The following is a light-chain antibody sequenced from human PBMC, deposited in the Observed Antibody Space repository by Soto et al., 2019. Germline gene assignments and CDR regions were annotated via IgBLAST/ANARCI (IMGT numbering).Light chain of an antibody. Sequence: LTQAPGTLSLYPGERATLSCRASQSVSSNYLAWYQQKPGQAPRLLIYGASTRATGIPDRFSGSGSGTDFTLTISRLEPEDSAVYYCQQYGSSPTWTFGQGTKVDIK. J-gene: IGKJ1*01. CDR1: QSVSSNY. CDR2: GAS. V-gene: IGKV3-20*01. CDR3: QQYGSSPTWT.